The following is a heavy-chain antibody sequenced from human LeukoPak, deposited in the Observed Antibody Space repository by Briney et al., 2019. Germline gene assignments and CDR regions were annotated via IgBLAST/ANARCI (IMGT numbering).Heavy chain of an antibody. Sequence: VASVKVSCKASGGTFSSYAISWVRQAPGQGLEWMGGIIRIFGTANYAQKFQGRVTITADESTSTAYMELSSLRSEDTAVYYCARGVPQSSSWYVGGYYYYMDVWGKGTTVTISS. J-gene: IGHJ6*03. CDR3: ARGVPQSSSWYVGGYYYYMDV. CDR2: IIRIFGTA. CDR1: GGTFSSYA. D-gene: IGHD6-13*01. V-gene: IGHV1-69*13.